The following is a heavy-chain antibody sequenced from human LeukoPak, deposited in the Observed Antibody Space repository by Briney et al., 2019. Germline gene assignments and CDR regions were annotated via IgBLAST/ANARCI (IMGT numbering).Heavy chain of an antibody. CDR1: GFTFSTYS. CDR2: IYPNGGST. D-gene: IGHD6-19*01. V-gene: IGHV3-23*01. J-gene: IGHJ4*02. Sequence: GGSLRLSCAASGFTFSTYSMTWVRQGPGKGLEWVSSIYPNGGSTFYADSEKGRFTISRDNSKNTLYLQMSSRRTEDTAIYYCTKDVVPDSGWDLDYWGQGTLVTVSS. CDR3: TKDVVPDSGWDLDY.